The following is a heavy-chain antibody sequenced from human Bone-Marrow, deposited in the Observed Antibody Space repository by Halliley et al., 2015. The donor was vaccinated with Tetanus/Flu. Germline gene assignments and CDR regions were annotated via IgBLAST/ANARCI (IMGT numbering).Heavy chain of an antibody. CDR2: IRGNGGTP. Sequence: GWVSTIRGNGGTPNYADSVKGRFTISRDNSKNTLYLQMNSLRAEDTAIYHCAKDHPPTAWEFLYWGQGALVTVSS. J-gene: IGHJ4*02. V-gene: IGHV3-23*01. CDR3: AKDHPPTAWEFLY. D-gene: IGHD1-26*01.